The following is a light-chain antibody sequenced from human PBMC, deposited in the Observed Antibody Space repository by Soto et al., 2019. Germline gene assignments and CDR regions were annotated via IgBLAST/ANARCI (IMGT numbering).Light chain of an antibody. CDR1: QGIDTS. V-gene: IGKV1-9*01. CDR3: QQLHGYPIT. Sequence: ILLTQSPSSLSASVGDRVTITCRASQGIDTSLAWYQQKPGKAPKLLIYAASNFQSGVPSRFSGSGSGTHFPLSISSLQPEDFATYYCQQLHGYPITVGQGTRLEI. J-gene: IGKJ5*01. CDR2: AAS.